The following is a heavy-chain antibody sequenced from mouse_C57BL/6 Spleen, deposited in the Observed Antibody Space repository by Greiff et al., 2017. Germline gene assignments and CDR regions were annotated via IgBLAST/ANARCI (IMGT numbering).Heavy chain of an antibody. J-gene: IGHJ3*01. Sequence: QVQLQQSGAELVKPGASVKLSCKASGYTFTEYTIHWVKQRPGQGLEWIGWFYPGSGSIKYNEKFKDKATVTADKSSSTVYMQLSRLTSEDSAVYVCARHDEGGYYAGSSYSGFAYWGHGTLVTVSA. V-gene: IGHV1-62-2*01. CDR3: ARHDEGGYYAGSSYSGFAY. CDR2: FYPGSGSI. CDR1: GYTFTEYT. D-gene: IGHD1-1*01.